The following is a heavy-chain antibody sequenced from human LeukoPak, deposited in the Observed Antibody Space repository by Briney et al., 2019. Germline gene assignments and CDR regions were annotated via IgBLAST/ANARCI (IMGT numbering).Heavy chain of an antibody. CDR2: INHSGST. V-gene: IGHV4-34*01. Sequence: PSETLSLTCAVYGGSFSGYYWSWIRQPPGKGPEWIGEINHSGSTNYNPSLKSRVTISVDTSKNQFSLKLSSVTAADTAVYYCARETKYYGSGSYFDYWGQGTLVTVTS. J-gene: IGHJ4*02. D-gene: IGHD3-10*01. CDR3: ARETKYYGSGSYFDY. CDR1: GGSFSGYY.